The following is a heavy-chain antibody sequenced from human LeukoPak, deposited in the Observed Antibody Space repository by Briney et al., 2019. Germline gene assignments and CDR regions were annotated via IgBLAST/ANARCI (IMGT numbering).Heavy chain of an antibody. Sequence: PGGSLRLSCAASGFTFSTYAMSWVRQAPGKGLEWASAISGSGGSTYYADSVKGRFTISRDNSKNTLYLQMNSLRAEDTAVYYCAKGEKYYYYYYMDVWGKGTTVTVS. CDR1: GFTFSTYA. CDR2: ISGSGGST. D-gene: IGHD1-26*01. J-gene: IGHJ6*03. CDR3: AKGEKYYYYYYMDV. V-gene: IGHV3-23*01.